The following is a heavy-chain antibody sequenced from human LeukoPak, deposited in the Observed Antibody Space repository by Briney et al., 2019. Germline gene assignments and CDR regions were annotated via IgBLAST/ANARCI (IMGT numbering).Heavy chain of an antibody. CDR1: GDSVSSNSAA. CDR2: TYYRSRWYN. J-gene: IGHJ3*02. CDR3: ASYGDYNDAFDI. V-gene: IGHV6-1*01. D-gene: IGHD4-17*01. Sequence: SQTLSLTCAISGDSVSSNSAAWNWIRQSPSRGLEWLGRTYYRSRWYNDYAVSVRGRITINADTSKNQFSLLLNSVTPEDTAVYYCASYGDYNDAFDIWGQGTMVTVSS.